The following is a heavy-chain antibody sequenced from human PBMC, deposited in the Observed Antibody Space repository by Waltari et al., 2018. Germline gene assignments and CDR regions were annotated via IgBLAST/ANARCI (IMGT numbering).Heavy chain of an antibody. CDR2: INHSGST. D-gene: IGHD3-3*01. J-gene: IGHJ4*02. CDR3: ARGRGFWRFPDY. Sequence: QVQLQQWGAGLLKPSETLSLTCAVYSGSFSGYYWSWIRQPPGKGLEWIGEINHSGSTNYNPSLKSRVTISVDTSKNQFSLKLSSVTAADTAVYYCARGRGFWRFPDYWGQGTLVTVSS. CDR1: SGSFSGYY. V-gene: IGHV4-34*01.